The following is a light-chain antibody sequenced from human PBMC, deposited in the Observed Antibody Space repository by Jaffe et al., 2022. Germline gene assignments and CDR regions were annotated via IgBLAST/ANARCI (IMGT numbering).Light chain of an antibody. V-gene: IGLV1-47*01. J-gene: IGLJ3*02. CDR1: SSNIGTNF. CDR2: RND. Sequence: QSVLTQPPSVSGTPGQRVTISCSGSSSNIGTNFVYWYQQLPGKAPKVLIYRNDQRPSGVPDRFSGAKSGTSASLVISELRFDDEADYFCAAWDDSLSEVFGGGTKLTVL. CDR3: AAWDDSLSEV.